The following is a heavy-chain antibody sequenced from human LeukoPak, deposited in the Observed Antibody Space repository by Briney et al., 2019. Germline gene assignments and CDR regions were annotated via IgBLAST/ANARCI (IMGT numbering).Heavy chain of an antibody. J-gene: IGHJ6*03. D-gene: IGHD2-2*01. Sequence: PGRSLRLSCAASGFTFSSYAMHWVRQAPGKGLEWVAGISYDGSNKYYADSVKGRFTISRDNAKNSLYLQMNSLRAEDTAVYYCAKRMTHIVVVPAAAGGYYYYMDVWGKGTTVTVSS. CDR1: GFTFSSYA. V-gene: IGHV3-30-3*01. CDR2: ISYDGSNK. CDR3: AKRMTHIVVVPAAAGGYYYYMDV.